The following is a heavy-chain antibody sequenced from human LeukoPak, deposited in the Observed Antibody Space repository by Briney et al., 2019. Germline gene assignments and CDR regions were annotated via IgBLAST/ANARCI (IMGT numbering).Heavy chain of an antibody. CDR1: VYTFTRHY. D-gene: IGHD2-8*01. Sequence: ASVKVSCKASVYTFTRHYMNCVRQAPGQGREWMGKIKPSIGGTGYAQKYQGRVTMARDTSTSTVYMELTSLKSEDTAVYYCARDGLYCTNGVCSSDIWGQGTLVTVSS. V-gene: IGHV1-46*01. CDR3: ARDGLYCTNGVCSSDI. J-gene: IGHJ3*02. CDR2: IKPSIGGT.